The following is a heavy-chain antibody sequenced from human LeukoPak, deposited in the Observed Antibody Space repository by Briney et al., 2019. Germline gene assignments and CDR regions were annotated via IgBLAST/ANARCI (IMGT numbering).Heavy chain of an antibody. CDR1: GFTFSSYA. CDR3: AREAYYDCSGSLDY. Sequence: PGGSLRLSCAASGFTFSSYAMHWVRQAPGKGLEWVAVISYDGSNKYYADSVKGRFTISRDNSKNTLYLQMNSLRAEDTAVYYCAREAYYDCSGSLDYWGQGTLVTVSS. V-gene: IGHV3-30-3*01. D-gene: IGHD3-22*01. J-gene: IGHJ4*02. CDR2: ISYDGSNK.